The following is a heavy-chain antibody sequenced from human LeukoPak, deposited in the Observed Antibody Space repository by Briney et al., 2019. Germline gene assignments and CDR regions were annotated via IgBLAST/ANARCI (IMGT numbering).Heavy chain of an antibody. J-gene: IGHJ4*02. Sequence: SETLSLTCAVSGYSISSGYYWGWIRQPPGKGLEWIGSIYHSGSTYYNPSLKSRVTISVDTSKNQLSLKLSSVTAADTAVYYCARHSAARSFDYWGQGTLVTVSS. D-gene: IGHD6-6*01. V-gene: IGHV4-38-2*01. CDR2: IYHSGST. CDR3: ARHSAARSFDY. CDR1: GYSISSGYY.